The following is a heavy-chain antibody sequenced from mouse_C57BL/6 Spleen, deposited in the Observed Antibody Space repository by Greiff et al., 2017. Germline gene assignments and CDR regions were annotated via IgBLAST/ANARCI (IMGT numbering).Heavy chain of an antibody. J-gene: IGHJ2*01. CDR1: GFTFSDYG. D-gene: IGHD4-1*02. CDR3: AREQLGSDYFDY. CDR2: ISSGSSTI. V-gene: IGHV5-17*01. Sequence: EVKLMESGGGLVKPGGSLKLSCAASGFTFSDYGMNWVRQAPEKGLEWVAYISSGSSTIYYADTVKGRFTISRDNAKNTLFLQMTSLRSEDTAMYYCAREQLGSDYFDYWGQGTTLTVSS.